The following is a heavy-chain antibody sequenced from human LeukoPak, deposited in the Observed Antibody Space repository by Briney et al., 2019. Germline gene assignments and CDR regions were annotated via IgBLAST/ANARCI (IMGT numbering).Heavy chain of an antibody. Sequence: SETLSLTCTVSGGSISSYYWSWIRQPAGKGLEWIGRIYTSGSTNYNPSLKSRVTMSVDTSKNQFSLKLNSVTAADTAVYYCARGGDYGDLRYFDYWGQGTLVTVSS. CDR3: ARGGDYGDLRYFDY. CDR2: IYTSGST. J-gene: IGHJ4*02. V-gene: IGHV4-4*07. D-gene: IGHD4-17*01. CDR1: GGSISSYY.